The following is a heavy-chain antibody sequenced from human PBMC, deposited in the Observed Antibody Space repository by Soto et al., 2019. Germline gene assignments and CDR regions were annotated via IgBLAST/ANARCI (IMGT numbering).Heavy chain of an antibody. CDR1: GFTFSSYG. Sequence: QVQLVESGGGVVQPGRSLRLSCAASGFTFSSYGMHWVRQAPGKGLEWVAVISYDGSNKYYADSVKGRFTISRDNSKNTLYLQMNSLRAEDTAVYYCATDGSGSYIWDFDYWGQGTLVTVSS. CDR2: ISYDGSNK. CDR3: ATDGSGSYIWDFDY. J-gene: IGHJ4*02. V-gene: IGHV3-30*03. D-gene: IGHD3-10*01.